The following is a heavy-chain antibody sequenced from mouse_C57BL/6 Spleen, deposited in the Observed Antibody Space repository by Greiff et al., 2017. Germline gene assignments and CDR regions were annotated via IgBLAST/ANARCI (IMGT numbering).Heavy chain of an antibody. CDR3: ARGLLRDYAMDY. J-gene: IGHJ4*01. CDR1: GYTFTDYY. Sequence: QVQLQQSGAELVRPGASVKLSCKASGYTFTDYYINWVKQRPGQGLEWIARIYPGSGNTYYNEKFKGKATLTAEKSSSTAYMQLSSLTSEDSAVYFCARGLLRDYAMDYWGQGTSVTVSA. V-gene: IGHV1-76*01. CDR2: IYPGSGNT. D-gene: IGHD1-1*01.